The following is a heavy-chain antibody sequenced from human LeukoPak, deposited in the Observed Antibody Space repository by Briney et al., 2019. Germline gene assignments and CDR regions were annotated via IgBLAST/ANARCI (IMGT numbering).Heavy chain of an antibody. CDR1: GGSISSGDYY. V-gene: IGHV4-30-4*08. D-gene: IGHD5-12*01. CDR2: IYYSGST. Sequence: SQTLSLTCAVSGGSISSGDYYWSWIRQPPGKGLEWIGYIYYSGSTYYNPSLKSRVTISVDTSKNQFSLKLSSVTAADTAVYYCARGYDIVATILGYWGQGTLVTVSS. CDR3: ARGYDIVATILGY. J-gene: IGHJ4*02.